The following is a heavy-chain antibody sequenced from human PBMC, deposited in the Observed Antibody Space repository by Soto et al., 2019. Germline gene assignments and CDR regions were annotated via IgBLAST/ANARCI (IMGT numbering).Heavy chain of an antibody. CDR2: IIPILSTT. D-gene: IGHD6-13*01. CDR1: GGSFSNHA. CDR3: AREVAADGTFREDVFDI. J-gene: IGHJ3*02. V-gene: IGHV1-69*12. Sequence: QVHLVQSGAEVKKPGSSVKVSCKASGGSFSNHAINWVRQAPGQGLEWMGRIIPILSTTNYAQKFQGRVTFTADESTVTAYMELSSLTHDDTAKYYCAREVAADGTFREDVFDIWGQGTMVTVSS.